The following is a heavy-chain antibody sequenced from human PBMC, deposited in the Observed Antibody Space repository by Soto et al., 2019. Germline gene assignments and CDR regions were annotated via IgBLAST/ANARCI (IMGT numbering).Heavy chain of an antibody. D-gene: IGHD4-17*01. CDR2: INPNSGGT. V-gene: IGHV1-2*02. CDR3: ARDLDYGGNSGVGY. Sequence: ASVKVSCKASGYTFTGYYMHWVRQAPGQGLEWMGWINPNSGGTNYAQKFQGRVTMTRDMSISTAYMELSRLRSDDTAVYYCARDLDYGGNSGVGYWGQGTLVTVSS. J-gene: IGHJ4*02. CDR1: GYTFTGYY.